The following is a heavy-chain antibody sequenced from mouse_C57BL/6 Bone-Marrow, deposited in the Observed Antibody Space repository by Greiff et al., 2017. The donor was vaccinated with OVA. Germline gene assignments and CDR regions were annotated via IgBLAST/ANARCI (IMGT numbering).Heavy chain of an antibody. J-gene: IGHJ1*03. CDR2: INPSSGYT. V-gene: IGHV1-4*01. CDR1: GYTFTSYT. D-gene: IGHD2-5*01. CDR3: ALYSNYEGDWYFDV. Sequence: QVQLQQSGAELARPGASVKMSCKASGYTFTSYTMHWVKQRPGQGLEWIGYINPSSGYTKYNQKFKDKATLTADKSSSTAYMQLSSLTSEDSAVYYCALYSNYEGDWYFDVWGTGTTVTVSS.